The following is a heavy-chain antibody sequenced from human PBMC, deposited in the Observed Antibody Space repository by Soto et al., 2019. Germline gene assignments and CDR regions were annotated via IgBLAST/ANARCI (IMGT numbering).Heavy chain of an antibody. V-gene: IGHV4-34*01. Sequence: QVQLQQWGAGLLKPSETLSLTCAVYGGSFSGYYWSWIRQPPGKGLEWIGEINHSGSTNYNPSLKSRVTISVDTSKNQFSLKLSSVTAADTAVYYCGVAGSYYLDAFDIWGQGTMVTVSS. CDR1: GGSFSGYY. CDR3: GVAGSYYLDAFDI. CDR2: INHSGST. J-gene: IGHJ3*02. D-gene: IGHD3-10*01.